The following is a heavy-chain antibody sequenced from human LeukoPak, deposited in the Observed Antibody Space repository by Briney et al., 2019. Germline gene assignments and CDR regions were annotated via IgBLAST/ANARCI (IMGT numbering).Heavy chain of an antibody. CDR1: GFTFNNYG. CDR3: AKSRLKTAVTAAFDS. V-gene: IGHV3-23*01. D-gene: IGHD4-17*01. CDR2: ISGNAAIT. J-gene: IGHJ4*02. Sequence: PGGSLRLSCAASGFTFNNYGMNWVRRAPGKGLEWLSAISGNAAITYYADSVKGRFFISRDNFRNTLYLEMSSLRADDAAAYYCAKSRLKTAVTAAFDSWGQGTLAIVSS.